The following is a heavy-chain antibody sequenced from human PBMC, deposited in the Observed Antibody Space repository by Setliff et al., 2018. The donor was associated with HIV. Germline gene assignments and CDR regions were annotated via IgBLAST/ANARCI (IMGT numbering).Heavy chain of an antibody. CDR3: ARVRYCGGDCYPDAFDI. V-gene: IGHV1-2*02. CDR2: INPNSGGT. CDR1: GYTFTGYY. Sequence: ASVKVSCKASGYTFTGYYMHWVRQAPGQGLEWMGWINPNSGGTNYAQKFQGRVTMTRDTSISTVYMELSRLRSDDTAVYYCARVRYCGGDCYPDAFDIWGQGTTVTVSS. J-gene: IGHJ3*02. D-gene: IGHD2-21*02.